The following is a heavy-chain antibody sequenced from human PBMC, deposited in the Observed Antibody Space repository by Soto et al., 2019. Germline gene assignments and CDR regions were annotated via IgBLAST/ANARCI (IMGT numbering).Heavy chain of an antibody. CDR1: VDSISSGGYS. D-gene: IGHD1-1*01. V-gene: IGHV4-30-2*05. Sequence: PSETLSLTCTVSVDSISSGGYSLSWIRQPPRKALEWIGYINHRWSLYYNPSLKSRVSMSLDTANDQFSLNLSSVTAEDTAVYYCAIERPQRQGRNLDVWGQGTTVTGSS. J-gene: IGHJ6*02. CDR3: AIERPQRQGRNLDV. CDR2: INHRWSL.